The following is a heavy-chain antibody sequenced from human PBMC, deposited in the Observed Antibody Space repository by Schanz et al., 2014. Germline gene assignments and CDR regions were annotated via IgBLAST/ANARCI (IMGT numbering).Heavy chain of an antibody. D-gene: IGHD3-22*01. Sequence: AQLVESGGGLVEPGGSLRLSCAASGFTFSSYGMHWVRQAPGKGLEWVTFIRFDGSDKYYADSVKGRFIIPRDNSKNTLYLQMNSLRAEDTAVYYCAKIRYDSSGYYLPYYGMDVWGQGTTVIVSS. J-gene: IGHJ6*02. CDR1: GFTFSSYG. V-gene: IGHV3-30*02. CDR3: AKIRYDSSGYYLPYYGMDV. CDR2: IRFDGSDK.